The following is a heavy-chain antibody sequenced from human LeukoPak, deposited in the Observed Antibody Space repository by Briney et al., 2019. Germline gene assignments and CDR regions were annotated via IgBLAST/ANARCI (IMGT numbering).Heavy chain of an antibody. CDR1: GFTFDDYA. CDR3: IRGTAYYFDF. J-gene: IGHJ4*02. CDR2: IRSKAYGATT. Sequence: GGALRLSCRTTGFTFDDYAMNWVRQAPWKGLEGVGLIRSKAYGATTEYAASVTGRFSISRDDCKSIVYLQMNSLTTEDTAVYYCIRGTAYYFDFWGQGTLVTVSS. V-gene: IGHV3-49*04. D-gene: IGHD3-10*01.